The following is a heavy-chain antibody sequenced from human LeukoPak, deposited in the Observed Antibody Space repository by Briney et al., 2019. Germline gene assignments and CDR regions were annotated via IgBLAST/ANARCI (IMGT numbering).Heavy chain of an antibody. V-gene: IGHV3-64D*06. CDR1: GFTFSNYA. CDR3: VSGYSYGQGY. CDR2: ISGNGGST. J-gene: IGHJ4*02. D-gene: IGHD5-18*01. Sequence: GGSLRLSCSAFGFTFSNYAMHWVRQAPGKGLEYVSAISGNGGSTYYADSVKGRFTISRDNSKNTLYLQMSSLRVEDTAVYYCVSGYSYGQGYWGPGTLVTVSS.